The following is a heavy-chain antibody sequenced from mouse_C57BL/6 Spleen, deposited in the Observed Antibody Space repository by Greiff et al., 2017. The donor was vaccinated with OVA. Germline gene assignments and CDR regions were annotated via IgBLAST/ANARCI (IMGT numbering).Heavy chain of an antibody. J-gene: IGHJ1*03. CDR3: ARYPYSNWYFDV. CDR2: IHPNSGST. D-gene: IGHD2-5*01. V-gene: IGHV1-64*01. CDR1: GYTFTSYW. Sequence: VKLQQPGAELVKPGASVKLSCKASGYTFTSYWMHWVKQRPGQGLEWIGMIHPNSGSTNYNEKFKSKATLTVDKSSSTAYMQLSSLTSEDSAVYYCARYPYSNWYFDVWGTGTTVTVSS.